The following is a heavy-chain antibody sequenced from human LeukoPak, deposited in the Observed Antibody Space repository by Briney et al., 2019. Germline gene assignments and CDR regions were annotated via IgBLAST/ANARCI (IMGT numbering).Heavy chain of an antibody. CDR2: IYRGGPK. J-gene: IGHJ5*02. CDR1: GLTVSSNY. CDR3: ARDSYVASEAVRWSDP. V-gene: IGHV3-66*01. Sequence: GGSLRLSCAASGLTVSSNYMSWVRQAPGKGLEWVSVIYRGGPKYYAGSVKGRFTISRDNSKHTLYLQMNSLRDEDTAVYYCARDSYVASEAVRWSDPSGQGTPVTVSS. D-gene: IGHD3-16*01.